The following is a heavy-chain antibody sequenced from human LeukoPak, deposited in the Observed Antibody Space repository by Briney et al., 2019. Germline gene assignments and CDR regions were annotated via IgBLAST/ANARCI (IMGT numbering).Heavy chain of an antibody. Sequence: GGSLRLSCAASGFTFSNYNMNWVRQPPGKGLEWVSSTFQGGGEIHYADSVRGRFTISRDNSRSTLFLQMNSLRGEDTAIYYCATYRQVMLPFEAWGQGTLVTASS. J-gene: IGHJ5*02. V-gene: IGHV3-21*04. CDR2: TFQGGGEI. CDR3: ATYRQVMLPFEA. D-gene: IGHD5-18*01. CDR1: GFTFSNYN.